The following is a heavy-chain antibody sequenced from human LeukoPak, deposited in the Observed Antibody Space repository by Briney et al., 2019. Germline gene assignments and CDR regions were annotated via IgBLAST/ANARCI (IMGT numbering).Heavy chain of an antibody. CDR2: ITSSSYI. J-gene: IGHJ2*01. V-gene: IGHV3-21*01. CDR3: ARVGMAVAVSYWYFDL. D-gene: IGHD6-19*01. CDR1: GFTFSSYS. Sequence: GGSLRLSCAASGFTFSSYSMNWVHQAPGEGLEWVSSITSSSYIYYADSVKGRFTISRDNAKNSLYLQMNSLRAEDTAVYYCARVGMAVAVSYWYFDLWGRGTLVTVSS.